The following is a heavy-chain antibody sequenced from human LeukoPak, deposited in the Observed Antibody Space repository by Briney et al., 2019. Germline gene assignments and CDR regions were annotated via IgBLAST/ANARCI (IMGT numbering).Heavy chain of an antibody. J-gene: IGHJ3*02. CDR3: ARERARDGYNLDAFDI. CDR1: GYTFTSYG. Sequence: ASVKVSCKASGYTFTSYGISWVRQAPGQGLEWMGWISAYNGNTNYAQKLQGRVTMTTDTSTSTAYMELRSLRSDDTAVYYCARERARDGYNLDAFDIWGQGTMVTVSS. CDR2: ISAYNGNT. D-gene: IGHD5-24*01. V-gene: IGHV1-18*01.